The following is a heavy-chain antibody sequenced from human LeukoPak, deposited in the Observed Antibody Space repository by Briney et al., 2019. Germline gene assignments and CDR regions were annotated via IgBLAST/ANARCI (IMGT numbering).Heavy chain of an antibody. D-gene: IGHD6-6*01. CDR1: GFTSSSYE. Sequence: PGGSLRLSCAGSGFTSSSYEMNWVRQAPGKGLEWVSFISSRSATMYYADSVKGRFTISRDNAKNSLYLQMNSLSAEDTAVYYCARANYSSSSLEYWGQGTLVTVSS. V-gene: IGHV3-48*03. CDR3: ARANYSSSSLEY. CDR2: ISSRSATM. J-gene: IGHJ4*02.